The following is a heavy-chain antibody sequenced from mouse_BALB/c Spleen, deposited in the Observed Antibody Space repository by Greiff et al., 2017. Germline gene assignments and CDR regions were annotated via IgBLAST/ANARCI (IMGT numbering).Heavy chain of an antibody. CDR1: GFTFSSFG. CDR2: ISSGSSTI. V-gene: IGHV5-17*02. CDR3: ARPPYYYGSSYGGFDV. D-gene: IGHD1-1*01. J-gene: IGHJ1*01. Sequence: DVKLVESGGGLVQPGGSRKLSCAASGFTFSSFGMHWVRQAPEKGLEWVAYISSGSSTIYYADTVKGRFTISRDNPKNTLFLQMTSLRSEDTAMYYCARPPYYYGSSYGGFDVWGAGTTVTVSS.